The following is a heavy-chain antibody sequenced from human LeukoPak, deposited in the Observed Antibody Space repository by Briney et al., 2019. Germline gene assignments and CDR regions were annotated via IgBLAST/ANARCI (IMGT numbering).Heavy chain of an antibody. J-gene: IGHJ4*02. CDR2: IWYDGSNK. CDR1: GFTFSSYG. Sequence: GGSLRLSCAASGFTFSSYGMHWVRKAPGKGLEWVAVIWYDGSNKYYADSVKGRFTISRDNSKNTLYLQMNSLRAEDTAVYYCARGLYYDFWSGRDPGFDYWGQGTLVTVSS. D-gene: IGHD3-3*01. CDR3: ARGLYYDFWSGRDPGFDY. V-gene: IGHV3-33*01.